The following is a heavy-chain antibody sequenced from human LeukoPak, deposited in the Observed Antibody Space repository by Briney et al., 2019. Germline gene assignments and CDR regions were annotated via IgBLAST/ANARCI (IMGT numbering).Heavy chain of an antibody. D-gene: IGHD6-19*01. CDR1: GFTFSSYA. CDR2: ISSSSSYI. J-gene: IGHJ4*02. V-gene: IGHV3-21*01. CDR3: ASSGWLAVAGFDY. Sequence: GGSLRLSCAASGFTFSSYAMSWVRQAPGKGLEWVSSISSSSSYIYYADSVKGRFTISRDNAKNSLYLQMNSLRAEDTAVYYCASSGWLAVAGFDYWGQGTLVTVSS.